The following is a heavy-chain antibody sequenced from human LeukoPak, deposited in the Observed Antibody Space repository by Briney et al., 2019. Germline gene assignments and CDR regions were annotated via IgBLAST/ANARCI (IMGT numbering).Heavy chain of an antibody. CDR3: ARERGYSYGYSDY. V-gene: IGHV3-7*01. Sequence: PGGSLRLSCAASGFTFSSYWMSWVRQPPGKGLEWVANIKHDGSEKYYVDSVRGRFTISRDNARNSLYLQMNSLRAEDTAVYYCARERGYSYGYSDYWGQGTLVTVSS. J-gene: IGHJ4*02. CDR2: IKHDGSEK. CDR1: GFTFSSYW. D-gene: IGHD5-18*01.